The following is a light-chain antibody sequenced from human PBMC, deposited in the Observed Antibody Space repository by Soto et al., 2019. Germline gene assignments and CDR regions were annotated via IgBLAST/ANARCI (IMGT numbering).Light chain of an antibody. CDR1: SGDIGSYNR. V-gene: IGLV2-14*01. CDR2: EVT. CDR3: SSYTNINTRACV. J-gene: IGLJ1*01. Sequence: QSVVTQPASVSVSPGQSITISGTGTSGDIGSYNRVSWYQQHPGKAPKLIIYEVTDRPSGVSNRFSGSKSGNTASLTISGLQAEDEAEYYCSSYTNINTRACVFGTGTKVTVL.